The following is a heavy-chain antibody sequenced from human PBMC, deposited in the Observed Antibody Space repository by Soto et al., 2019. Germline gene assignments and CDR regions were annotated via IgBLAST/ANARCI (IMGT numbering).Heavy chain of an antibody. CDR1: GYSISSGYY. CDR3: ARDNWNYGNWFDP. D-gene: IGHD1-7*01. J-gene: IGHJ5*02. Sequence: PSETLSLTCAVSGYSISSGYYWGWIRQPPGKGLEWIGSIYHSGSTYYNPSLKSRVTISVDTSKNQFSLKLSSVTAADTAVYYCARDNWNYGNWFDPWGQGTLVNVS. V-gene: IGHV4-38-2*02. CDR2: IYHSGST.